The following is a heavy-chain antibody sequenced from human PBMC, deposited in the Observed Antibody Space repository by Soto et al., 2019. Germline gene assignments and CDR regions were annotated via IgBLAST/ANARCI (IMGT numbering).Heavy chain of an antibody. CDR1: GFTFSSYA. CDR3: AYSSTPFDY. CDR2: ISGSGGST. V-gene: IGHV3-23*01. Sequence: EVQLLESGGGLVQPGGSLRLSCAASGFTFSSYAMSWVRQAPGKGLEWVSAISGSGGSTYYADSVKGRFTISRDNSKNTPYLQMNSRRAEDTDVYYCAYSSTPFDYWGQGTLVTVSS. J-gene: IGHJ4*02. D-gene: IGHD6-13*01.